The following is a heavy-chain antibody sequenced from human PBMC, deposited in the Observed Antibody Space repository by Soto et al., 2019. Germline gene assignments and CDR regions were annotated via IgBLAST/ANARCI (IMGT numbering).Heavy chain of an antibody. Sequence: QLQLQESGPGLVKPSETLSLTCTVSGGSISSSSLPWGWIRQPPGKGLEWIGSIYYSGSTYYSPSLKSRVTISVDTSKNQFSLKLSSVTAAYTAVYYCARRERAAGTDWWFDPWGQGTLDTVSS. CDR3: ARRERAAGTDWWFDP. J-gene: IGHJ5*02. V-gene: IGHV4-39*01. D-gene: IGHD6-13*01. CDR2: IYYSGST. CDR1: GGSISSSSLP.